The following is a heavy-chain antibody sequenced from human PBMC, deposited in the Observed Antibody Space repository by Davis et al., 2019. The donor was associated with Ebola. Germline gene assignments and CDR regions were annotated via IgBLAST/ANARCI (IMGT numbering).Heavy chain of an antibody. CDR2: ISSSGSTI. J-gene: IGHJ3*02. CDR3: VKDSSNIWFDI. D-gene: IGHD2/OR15-2a*01. Sequence: GESLKISCAASGLTFSDYYMSWIRQAPGKGLEWVSYISSSGSTIYYADSVKGRFTISRDNSRGTLYLQMNSLRVEDTAIYYCVKDSSNIWFDIWGQGTLVTVSS. V-gene: IGHV3-11*01. CDR1: GLTFSDYY.